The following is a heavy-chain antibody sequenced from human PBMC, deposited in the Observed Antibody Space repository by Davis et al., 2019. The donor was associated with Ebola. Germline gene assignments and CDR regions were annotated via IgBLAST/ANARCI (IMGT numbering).Heavy chain of an antibody. D-gene: IGHD5-24*01. CDR1: GFTFSTYW. Sequence: GESLKISCAVSGFTFSTYWMSWVRQAPGKGLEFVASIKEDGSDKHCVGSVKGRFTISRDNAKNSLDLQMNSLRAEDTAVYYCARTRWLQKYYFDYWGQGTLVTVSS. V-gene: IGHV3-7*01. CDR3: ARTRWLQKYYFDY. J-gene: IGHJ4*02. CDR2: IKEDGSDK.